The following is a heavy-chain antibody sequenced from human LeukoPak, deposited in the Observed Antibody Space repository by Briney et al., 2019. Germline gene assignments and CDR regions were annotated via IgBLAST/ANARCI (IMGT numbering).Heavy chain of an antibody. V-gene: IGHV4-34*01. CDR3: ARSRRRANRFDP. Sequence: SETLSLTCTVSGGSISSYYWSWIRQPPGKGLEWIGEINHSGSTNYNPSLKSRVTISVDTSKNQFSLKLSSVTAADTAVYYCARSRRRANRFDPWGQGTLVTVSS. CDR1: GGSISSYY. D-gene: IGHD1-1*01. CDR2: INHSGST. J-gene: IGHJ5*02.